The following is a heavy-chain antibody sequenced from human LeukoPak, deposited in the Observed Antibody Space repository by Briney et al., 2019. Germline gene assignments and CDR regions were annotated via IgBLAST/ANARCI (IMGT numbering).Heavy chain of an antibody. CDR3: ARQRDGYSFDY. CDR1: GYTFTSYW. V-gene: IGHV5-51*01. D-gene: IGHD5-24*01. Sequence: GESLKISCKASGYTFTSYWIAWVRQMPGKGLEWMGIIYPGDSDTRYSPSFQGQVTISADRSSNTASLQWSSLKASDTAMYYCARQRDGYSFDYWGQGTLVTVSS. J-gene: IGHJ4*02. CDR2: IYPGDSDT.